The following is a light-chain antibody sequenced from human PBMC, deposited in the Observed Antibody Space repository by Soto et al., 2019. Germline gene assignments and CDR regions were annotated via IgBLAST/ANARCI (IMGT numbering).Light chain of an antibody. CDR3: QQYGSSPIT. V-gene: IGKV3-20*01. CDR2: GAS. Sequence: EIVLTQSPGTLSLSPGERATLSCRASQSVSSSYLAWYQQKPGQAPRLLIYGASSRATGIPDRFSGSGSGTEFTITISRLEPEDFAVYYCQQYGSSPITFGQGTRLESK. CDR1: QSVSSSY. J-gene: IGKJ5*01.